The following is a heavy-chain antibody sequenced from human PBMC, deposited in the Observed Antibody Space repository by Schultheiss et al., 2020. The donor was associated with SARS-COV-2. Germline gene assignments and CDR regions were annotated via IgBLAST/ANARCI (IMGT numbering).Heavy chain of an antibody. Sequence: SVKVSCKASGGTFSDYAVSWVRQAPGQGLEWMGGIIPIFGTANYAQKFQGRVTITADKSTSTAYMELSSLRSEDTAVYYCASFETDGSGSSPRFDNWGQGTLVTVSS. V-gene: IGHV1-69*06. J-gene: IGHJ4*02. CDR3: ASFETDGSGSSPRFDN. CDR2: IIPIFGTA. CDR1: GGTFSDYA. D-gene: IGHD3-10*01.